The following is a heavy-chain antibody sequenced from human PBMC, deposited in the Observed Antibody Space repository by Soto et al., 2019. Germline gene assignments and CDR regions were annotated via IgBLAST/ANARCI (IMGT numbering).Heavy chain of an antibody. CDR1: GDTLRTGV. CDR2: IIPLFGTT. CDR3: AAELGFGKLSVV. Sequence: QVQVVQSGVEVRRPGSSVKVSCKASGDTLRTGVLSGGRQAPGQGLEWMGGIIPLFGTTDFAQRFQGRLTITTDESTTTAYMELSRLRSEDTATYYCAAELGFGKLSVVWGQGTTVIVSS. J-gene: IGHJ6*02. V-gene: IGHV1-69*01. D-gene: IGHD3-10*01.